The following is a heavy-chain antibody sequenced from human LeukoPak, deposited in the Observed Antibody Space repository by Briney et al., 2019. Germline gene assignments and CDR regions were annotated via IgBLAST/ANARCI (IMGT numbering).Heavy chain of an antibody. D-gene: IGHD3-9*01. CDR3: ARAPYYDILTGPRLKGNRYFDY. J-gene: IGHJ4*02. CDR1: GYSISSGYY. Sequence: SETLSLTCTVSGYSISSGYYWGWIRQPPGKGLEWIGSIYHSGSTYYNPSLKSRVTISVDKSKNQFSLKLSSVTAADTAVYYCARAPYYDILTGPRLKGNRYFDYWGQGTLVTVSS. V-gene: IGHV4-38-2*02. CDR2: IYHSGST.